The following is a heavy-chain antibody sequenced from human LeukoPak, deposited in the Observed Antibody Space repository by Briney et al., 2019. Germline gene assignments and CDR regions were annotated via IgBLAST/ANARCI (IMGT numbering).Heavy chain of an antibody. CDR2: INWNGGST. CDR1: EFVFSDYY. CDR3: ARFKGFPHLVVLSWFDP. D-gene: IGHD2-15*01. Sequence: GGSLRLSCAASEFVFSDYYMSWIRQAPGKGLEWVSGINWNGGSTGYADSVKGRFTISRDNAKNSLYLQMNSLRAEDTALYYCARFKGFPHLVVLSWFDPWGQGTLVTVSS. J-gene: IGHJ5*02. V-gene: IGHV3-20*04.